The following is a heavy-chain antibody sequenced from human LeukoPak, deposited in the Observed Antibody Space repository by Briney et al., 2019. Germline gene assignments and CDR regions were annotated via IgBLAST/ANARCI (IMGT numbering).Heavy chain of an antibody. CDR3: ARDPPLTYDILTGHI. D-gene: IGHD3-9*01. CDR1: GYTFTSYY. Sequence: ASVKVSCKASGYTFTSYYMHWVRQAPGQGLEWRGIINPSGGSTSYAQKFQGRVTMTRDMSTSTVYMELSSLRSEDTAVYYCARDPPLTYDILTGHIWGQGTLVTVSS. J-gene: IGHJ4*02. V-gene: IGHV1-46*01. CDR2: INPSGGST.